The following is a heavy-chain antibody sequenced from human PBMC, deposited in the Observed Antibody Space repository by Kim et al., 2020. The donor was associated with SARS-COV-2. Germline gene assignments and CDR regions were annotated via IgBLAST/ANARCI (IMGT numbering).Heavy chain of an antibody. D-gene: IGHD3-10*01. CDR1: GFTFSSYW. V-gene: IGHV3-74*01. CDR2: INSDGSST. J-gene: IGHJ4*02. CDR3: ARGYGSVYFDY. Sequence: GGSLRLSCAASGFTFSSYWMHWVRQAPGKGLVWVSRINSDGSSTSYADSVKGRFTISRDNAKNTLYLQMNSLRAEDTAVYYCARGYGSVYFDYWGQGTLVHVSS.